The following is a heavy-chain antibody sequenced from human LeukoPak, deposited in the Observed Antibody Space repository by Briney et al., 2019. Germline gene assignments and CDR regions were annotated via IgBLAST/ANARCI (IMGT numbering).Heavy chain of an antibody. CDR2: INPNSGGT. D-gene: IGHD6-19*01. CDR3: ARDLEAVAGLSNDAFDI. Sequence: ASVKVSCKASGYTFTSYGISWVRQAPGQGLEWMGWINPNSGGTNYAQKFQGRVTMTRDTSISTAYMELSRLRSDDTAVYYCARDLEAVAGLSNDAFDIWGQGTMVTVSS. V-gene: IGHV1-2*02. J-gene: IGHJ3*02. CDR1: GYTFTSYG.